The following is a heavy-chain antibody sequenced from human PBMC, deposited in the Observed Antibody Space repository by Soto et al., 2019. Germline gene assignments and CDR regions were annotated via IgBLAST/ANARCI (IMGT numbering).Heavy chain of an antibody. J-gene: IGHJ4*02. CDR2: IYHSGST. V-gene: IGHV4-30-2*01. D-gene: IGHD3-22*01. CDR1: GDSISSGGYS. Sequence: SETLSLTCAVSGDSISSGGYSWSWIRQPPGKGLEWIGYIYHSGSTYYNPSLKSRVTISVDRSKNQFSLKLSSVTAADTAVYYCARGSYYDSSGYYYFDYWGQGTLVTVSS. CDR3: ARGSYYDSSGYYYFDY.